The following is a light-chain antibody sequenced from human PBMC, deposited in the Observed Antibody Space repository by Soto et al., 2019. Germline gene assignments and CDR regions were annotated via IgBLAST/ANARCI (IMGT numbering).Light chain of an antibody. V-gene: IGKV2-30*01. J-gene: IGKJ2*01. CDR1: QSLAYIDGNTY. CDR2: KVS. Sequence: EVVMTQSPLSLPVTLGQPASISCRSSQSLAYIDGNTYLSWFQQRPGQSPRRLIYKVSNGESGGPDTFSGTGPGTDFTPKISSVEAEDVGVSYCMQGTHCPPYTFGQGTKLEIK. CDR3: MQGTHCPPYT.